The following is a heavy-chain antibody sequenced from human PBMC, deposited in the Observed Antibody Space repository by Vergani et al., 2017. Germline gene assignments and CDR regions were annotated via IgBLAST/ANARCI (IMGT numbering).Heavy chain of an antibody. CDR2: ISGSGGST. J-gene: IGHJ4*02. CDR3: ARVHEPKTYYYDSSGYYHFDY. CDR1: GFTFSSYA. V-gene: IGHV3-23*01. D-gene: IGHD3-22*01. Sequence: EVQLLESGGGLVQPGGSLRLSCAASGFTFSSYAMSWFRQAPGKGLDWVSAISGSGGSTYYADSVKGRFTISRDNSKNTLYLQMNSLRAEDTAVYYCARVHEPKTYYYDSSGYYHFDYWGQGTLVTVSS.